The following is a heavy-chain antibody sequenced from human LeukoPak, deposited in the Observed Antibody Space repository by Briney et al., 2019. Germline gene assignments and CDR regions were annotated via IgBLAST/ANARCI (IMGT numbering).Heavy chain of an antibody. V-gene: IGHV1-8*01. CDR1: GYTLTSYD. CDR2: MNPNSGNT. CDR3: ARGQYYDILTGYYYYYYGMDV. Sequence: ASVKVSCKASGYTLTSYDINWVRQATGQGLEWMGWMNPNSGNTGYAQKFQGRVTMTRNTSISTAYMELSSLRSEDTAVYYCARGQYYDILTGYYYYYYGMDVWGQGTTVTVSS. J-gene: IGHJ6*02. D-gene: IGHD3-9*01.